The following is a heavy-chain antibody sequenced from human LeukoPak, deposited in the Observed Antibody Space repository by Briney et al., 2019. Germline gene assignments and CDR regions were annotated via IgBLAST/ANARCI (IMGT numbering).Heavy chain of an antibody. J-gene: IGHJ4*02. CDR3: VRDLGGRSGH. Sequence: GGSLRLSCAASGFTFSSNWMHWVRQAPGKGQVWVSRINEDGSTTNYADSVKGRSTIFRDNAKNTLYLQMNSLRAEDTAVYYCVRDLGGRSGHWGQGTLVTVSS. D-gene: IGHD1-26*01. CDR1: GFTFSSNW. CDR2: INEDGSTT. V-gene: IGHV3-74*01.